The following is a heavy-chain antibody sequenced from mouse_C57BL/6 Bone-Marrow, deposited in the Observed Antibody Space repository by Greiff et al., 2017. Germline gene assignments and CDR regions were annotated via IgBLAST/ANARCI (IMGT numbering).Heavy chain of an antibody. CDR3: VRDYGSSPYYAMDY. D-gene: IGHD1-1*01. CDR1: GFSFNTYA. V-gene: IGHV10-1*01. J-gene: IGHJ4*01. CDR2: IRSKSNNYAT. Sequence: EVKVEESGGGLVQPKGSLKLSCAASGFSFNTYAMNWVRQAPGKGLEWVARIRSKSNNYATYYADSVKDRFTISRDDSESMLYLQMNNLKTEDTAMYYCVRDYGSSPYYAMDYWGQGTSVTVSS.